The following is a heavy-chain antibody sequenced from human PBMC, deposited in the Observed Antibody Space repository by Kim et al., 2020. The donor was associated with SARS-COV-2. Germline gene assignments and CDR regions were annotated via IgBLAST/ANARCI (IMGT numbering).Heavy chain of an antibody. J-gene: IGHJ6*03. CDR3: ARIGYYDILTGPPSVGYMDV. Sequence: ASVKVSCKASGYTFTGYYMHWVRQAPGQGLEWMGRINPNSGGTNYAQKFQGRVTMTRDTSISTAYMELSRLRSDDTAVYYCARIGYYDILTGPPSVGYMDVWGKGTTVTVSS. CDR2: INPNSGGT. D-gene: IGHD3-9*01. CDR1: GYTFTGYY. V-gene: IGHV1-2*06.